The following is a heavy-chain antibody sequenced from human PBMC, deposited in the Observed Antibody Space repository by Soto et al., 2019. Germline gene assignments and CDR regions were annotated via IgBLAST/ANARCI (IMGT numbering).Heavy chain of an antibody. CDR3: ARGGGSYLRGSHDAFDI. CDR2: IYYSGST. Sequence: TSETLSLTCTVSGGSISSYYWSWIRQPPGKGLEWIGYIYYSGSTNYNPSLKSRVTISVDTSKNQFSLKLSSVTAADTAVYYCARGGGSYLRGSHDAFDIWGQGTMVTVS. CDR1: GGSISSYY. V-gene: IGHV4-59*01. D-gene: IGHD1-26*01. J-gene: IGHJ3*02.